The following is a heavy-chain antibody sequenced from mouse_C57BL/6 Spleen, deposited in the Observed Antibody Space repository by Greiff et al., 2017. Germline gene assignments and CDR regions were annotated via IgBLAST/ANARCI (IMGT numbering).Heavy chain of an antibody. J-gene: IGHJ4*01. V-gene: IGHV3-6*01. CDR3: ARDQDYYYGSMDAMDY. CDR2: ISYDGSN. CDR1: GYSITSGYY. Sequence: EVQLVESGPGLVKPSQSLSLTCSVTGYSITSGYYWNWIRQFPGNKLEWMGYISYDGSNNYNPSLKNRISITRDTSKNQFFVKLNSVTTEDTATYYGARDQDYYYGSMDAMDYWGQGTSVTVSS. D-gene: IGHD1-1*01.